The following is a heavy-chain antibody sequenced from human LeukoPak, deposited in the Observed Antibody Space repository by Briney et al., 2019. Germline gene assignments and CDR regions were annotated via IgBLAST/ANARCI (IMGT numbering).Heavy chain of an antibody. V-gene: IGHV1-2*02. CDR1: GYTFTGYY. CDR3: ARQLLTDAFDI. J-gene: IGHJ3*02. CDR2: INPNSGGT. Sequence: ASVKVSCKASGYTFTGYYMHWVRQAPGQGLEWMGWINPNSGGTNYAQKFQGRVTMTRNTSISTAYMELSSLRSEDTAVYYCARQLLTDAFDIWGQGTMVTVSS. D-gene: IGHD5-24*01.